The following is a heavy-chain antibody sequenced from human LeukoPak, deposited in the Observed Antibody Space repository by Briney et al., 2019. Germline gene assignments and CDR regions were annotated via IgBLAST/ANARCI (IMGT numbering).Heavy chain of an antibody. CDR1: GFTFSSYS. CDR2: ISSSSSTI. V-gene: IGHV3-48*01. D-gene: IGHD4-17*01. J-gene: IGHJ4*02. CDR3: ARERYGDLDY. Sequence: GGSLRLSCAVSGFTFSSYSMNWVRQAPGKGLEWVSYISSSSSTIYYADSVKGRFTISRDNAKNSLYLQMNSLRAEDTAVYYCARERYGDLDYWGQGTLVTVSS.